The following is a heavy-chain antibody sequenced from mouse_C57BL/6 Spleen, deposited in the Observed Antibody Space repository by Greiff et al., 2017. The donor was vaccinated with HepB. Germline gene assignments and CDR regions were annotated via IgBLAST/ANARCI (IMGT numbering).Heavy chain of an antibody. D-gene: IGHD1-1*02. CDR1: GYTFTSYG. V-gene: IGHV1-81*01. Sequence: VLLVESGAELARPGASVKLSCKASGYTFTSYGISWVKQRTGQGLEWIGEIYPRSGNTYYNEKFKGKATLTADKSSSTAYMELRSLTSEDSAVYVCARGGEFYGGNYFDYWGQGTTLTVSS. J-gene: IGHJ2*01. CDR2: IYPRSGNT. CDR3: ARGGEFYGGNYFDY.